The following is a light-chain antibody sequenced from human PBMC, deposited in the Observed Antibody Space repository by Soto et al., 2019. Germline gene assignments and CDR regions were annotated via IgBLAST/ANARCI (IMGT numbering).Light chain of an antibody. CDR2: NVS. Sequence: QSVLTQPASVSGSPGQSITISCTGTSSDVGGHNSVSWYQQHPGKAPKLMIYNVSNRPSGVSNRFSGSKSGNTASLTISGLLAEDEADYSCASYTSSSTYVFGAGTKVTVL. CDR3: ASYTSSSTYV. CDR1: SSDVGGHNS. J-gene: IGLJ1*01. V-gene: IGLV2-14*01.